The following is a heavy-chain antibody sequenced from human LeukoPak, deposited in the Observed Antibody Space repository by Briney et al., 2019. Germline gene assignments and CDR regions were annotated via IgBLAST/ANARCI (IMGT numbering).Heavy chain of an antibody. D-gene: IGHD3-10*01. J-gene: IGHJ5*02. CDR3: ARVGVRGANWLDP. Sequence: GGSLRLSCAASGFTFSSYEMNWVRQAPGKGLEWVSYISSSGSTIYYADSVKGRFTISRDNAKNSLYLQMNSLRAEDTAVYYCARVGVRGANWLDPWGQGTLVTVSS. CDR2: ISSSGSTI. V-gene: IGHV3-48*03. CDR1: GFTFSSYE.